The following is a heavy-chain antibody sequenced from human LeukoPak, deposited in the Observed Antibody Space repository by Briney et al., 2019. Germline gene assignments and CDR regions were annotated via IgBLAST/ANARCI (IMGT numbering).Heavy chain of an antibody. D-gene: IGHD1-26*01. J-gene: IGHJ4*02. CDR2: IYPGDSDT. CDR3: ARRSGSYYVFDY. V-gene: IGHV5-51*01. CDR1: GYSFTSYW. Sequence: LGESLQISCKGSGYSFTSYWIGWVRQMTGKGLEWMGIIYPGDSDTRYSPSFQGQVTISADKSISTAYLQWSCLKASDTAMYYCARRSGSYYVFDYWGQGTLVTVSS.